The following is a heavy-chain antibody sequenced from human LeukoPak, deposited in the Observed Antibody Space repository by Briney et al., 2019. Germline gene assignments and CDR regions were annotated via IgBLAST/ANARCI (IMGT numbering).Heavy chain of an antibody. J-gene: IGHJ4*02. CDR2: ISYDGNNE. D-gene: IGHD3-3*02. CDR1: GFTFSSYA. Sequence: QPGRSLRLSCAASGFTFSSYAMHWVRQAPGKGLEWVAVISYDGNNEYYADSVKGRFTISRDNSKNTLYLQMNSLRTEDTAVYYCARPFHKFFDYRGQGTLVTVSS. V-gene: IGHV3-30-3*01. CDR3: ARPFHKFFDY.